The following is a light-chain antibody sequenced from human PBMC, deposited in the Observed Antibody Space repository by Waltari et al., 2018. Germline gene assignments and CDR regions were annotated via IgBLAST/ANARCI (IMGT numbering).Light chain of an antibody. CDR3: YQYSNWPPYS. Sequence: TQSPATLSVSPGERVTLSCRASQSVYRDLAWYQQKPGQARRLIIYGASTRSSGIPDRFSGSGSGTEFTLNISSRQSEDFAVYYCYQYSNWPPYSFGQGTMLEIK. J-gene: IGKJ2*03. V-gene: IGKV3-15*01. CDR2: GAS. CDR1: QSVYRD.